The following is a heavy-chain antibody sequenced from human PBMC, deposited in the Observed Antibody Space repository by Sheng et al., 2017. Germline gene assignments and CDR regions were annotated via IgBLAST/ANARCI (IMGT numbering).Heavy chain of an antibody. V-gene: IGHV3-21*01. Sequence: EVQLVESGGGLVKPGGSLRLSCAASGFTFSSYSMNWVXQAPGKGLEWVSSISSSSSYIYYADSVKGRFTISRDNAKNSLYLQMNSLRAEDTAVYYCAREEGANWFDPWGQGTLVTVSS. J-gene: IGHJ5*02. CDR1: GFTFSSYS. CDR3: AREEGANWFDP. CDR2: ISSSSSYI.